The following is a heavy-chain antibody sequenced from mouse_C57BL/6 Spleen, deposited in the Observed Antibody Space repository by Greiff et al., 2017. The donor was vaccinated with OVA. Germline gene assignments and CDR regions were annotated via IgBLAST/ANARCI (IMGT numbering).Heavy chain of an antibody. V-gene: IGHV5-6*01. CDR2: ISSGGSYT. CDR3: ARLPYGSSYDWYFDV. D-gene: IGHD1-1*01. J-gene: IGHJ1*03. CDR1: GFTFSSYG. Sequence: EVTLVESGGDLVKPGGSLKLSCAASGFTFSSYGMSWVRQTPDKRLEWVATISSGGSYTYYPDSVKGRFTISRDNAKTTLYLQMSSLKSEDTAMYYCARLPYGSSYDWYFDVWGKGTTVTVSS.